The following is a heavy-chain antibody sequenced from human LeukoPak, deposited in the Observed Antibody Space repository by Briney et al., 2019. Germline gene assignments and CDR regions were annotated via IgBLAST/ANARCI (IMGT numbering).Heavy chain of an antibody. CDR2: INPNSGGT. CDR1: GYTFTGYF. V-gene: IGHV1-2*02. J-gene: IGHJ5*02. D-gene: IGHD6-6*01. Sequence: ASVKVSCKASGYTFTGYFIHWVRQAPGQGLEWMGWINPNSGGTNYAQKFQGRVTMTRDTSIRSAYMELSRLRSDDTAVYYCAGHSDSSEGWFHPWGQGTLVTVSS. CDR3: AGHSDSSEGWFHP.